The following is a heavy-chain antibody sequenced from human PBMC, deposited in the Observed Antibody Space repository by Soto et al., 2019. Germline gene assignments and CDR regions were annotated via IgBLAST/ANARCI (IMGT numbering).Heavy chain of an antibody. CDR1: GFTFTSSA. D-gene: IGHD4-17*01. CDR3: ARREVYGGTDAFDI. J-gene: IGHJ3*02. CDR2: IVVGSGNT. Sequence: SVKVSCKASGFTFTSSAVQWVRQARGQRLEWIGWIVVGSGNTNYAQKFQERVTITRDMSTSTAYMELSSLRSEDTAVYYCARREVYGGTDAFDIWGQGTMVTVSS. V-gene: IGHV1-58*01.